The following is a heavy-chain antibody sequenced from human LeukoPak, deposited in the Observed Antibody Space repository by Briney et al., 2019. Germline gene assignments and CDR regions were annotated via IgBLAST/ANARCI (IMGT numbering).Heavy chain of an antibody. CDR2: ISGSGGST. V-gene: IGHV3-23*01. CDR1: GFTFSSYA. CDR3: ARGDAYSYGFDY. J-gene: IGHJ4*02. Sequence: GGSLRLSCAASGFTFSSYAMSWVRQAPGKGLEWVSAISGSGGSTYYADSVKGRFTISRDNAKNSLNLQMNSLRAEDTAVNYCARGDAYSYGFDYWGQGTLVTVSS. D-gene: IGHD5-18*01.